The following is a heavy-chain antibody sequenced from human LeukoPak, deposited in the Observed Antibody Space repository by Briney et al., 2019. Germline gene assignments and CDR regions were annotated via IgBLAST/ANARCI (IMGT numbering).Heavy chain of an antibody. CDR2: TSYDGSNK. CDR3: ARECIVGASSWFDP. D-gene: IGHD1-26*01. J-gene: IGHJ5*02. CDR1: GFTFSSYA. V-gene: IGHV3-30-3*01. Sequence: GGSLRLSCAASGFTFSSYAMHWVRQAPGKGLEWVAVTSYDGSNKYYADSVKGRFTISRDNSKNTLYLQMNSLRAEDTAVYYCARECIVGASSWFDPWGQGTLVTVSS.